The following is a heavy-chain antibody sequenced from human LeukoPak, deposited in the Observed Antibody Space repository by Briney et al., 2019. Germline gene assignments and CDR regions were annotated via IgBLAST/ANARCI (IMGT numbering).Heavy chain of an antibody. J-gene: IGHJ4*02. CDR2: IYSGGST. V-gene: IGHV3-23*01. Sequence: PGGSLRLSCAASGFTFSSYAMSWVRQAPGKGLEWVSTIYSGGSTYYADSVKGRFTISRDNSKNTLYLQMNSLRAEDTAVYYCAKGNWDNDYWGQGTLVTVSS. CDR3: AKGNWDNDY. D-gene: IGHD1/OR15-1a*01. CDR1: GFTFSSYA.